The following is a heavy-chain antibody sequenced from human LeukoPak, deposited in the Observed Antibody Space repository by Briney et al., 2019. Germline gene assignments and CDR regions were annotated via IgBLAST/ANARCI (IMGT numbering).Heavy chain of an antibody. J-gene: IGHJ4*02. CDR1: GYTFTGYY. CDR2: INPNSGGT. CDR3: ARDYYYDILTGSHPLDY. D-gene: IGHD3-9*01. V-gene: IGHV1-2*02. Sequence: GASVKVSCRASGYTFTGYYMHWVRQAPGQGREWMGWINPNSGGTNYAQKFQDRVTMTRDTSISTAYMELSRLRSDDTAVYCCARDYYYDILTGSHPLDYWGQGTLVTVSS.